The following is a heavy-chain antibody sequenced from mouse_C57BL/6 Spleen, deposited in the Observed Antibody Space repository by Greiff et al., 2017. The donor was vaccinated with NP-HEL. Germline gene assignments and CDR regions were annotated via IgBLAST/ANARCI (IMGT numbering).Heavy chain of an antibody. CDR1: GYTFTTYP. V-gene: IGHV1-47*01. J-gene: IGHJ2*01. CDR2: FHPYNDDT. D-gene: IGHD2-4*01. Sequence: VHLVESGAELVKPGASVKMSCKASGYTFTTYPIEWMKQNHGKSLEWIGNFHPYNDDTKYNEKFKGKATLTVEKSSSTVYLELSRLTSDDSAVYYCARTDYDYYYFDYWGQGTTLTVSS. CDR3: ARTDYDYYYFDY.